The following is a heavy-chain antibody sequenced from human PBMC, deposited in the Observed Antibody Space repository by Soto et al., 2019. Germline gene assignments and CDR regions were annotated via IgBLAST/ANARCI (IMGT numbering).Heavy chain of an antibody. Sequence: SETLSLTCTVSGVSISGYYWSWIRQPPGKGLEWIGYIYSSGTTNYNPSLKSRVTISLDTSKNQFSLKLTSVTAADTAVYYCAVGHTSGSYYGHTLFWGQGTLVTVSS. V-gene: IGHV4-59*01. CDR2: IYSSGTT. CDR3: AVGHTSGSYYGHTLF. J-gene: IGHJ4*02. CDR1: GVSISGYY. D-gene: IGHD1-26*01.